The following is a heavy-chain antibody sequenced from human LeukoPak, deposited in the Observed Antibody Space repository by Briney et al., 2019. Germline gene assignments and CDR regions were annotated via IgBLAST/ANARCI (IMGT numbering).Heavy chain of an antibody. D-gene: IGHD2-15*01. CDR1: GFTFSNYA. J-gene: IGHJ3*02. Sequence: PGGSLRLSCAASGFTFSNYAMSWVRQAPGRGLEWVSTITGSGRSTYYADSVKGRFTISRDNSKNTLYLQMNSLRVEDSAVYYCAKDRGGMSTYDAFDIWGQGTMVTVSS. CDR2: ITGSGRST. CDR3: AKDRGGMSTYDAFDI. V-gene: IGHV3-23*01.